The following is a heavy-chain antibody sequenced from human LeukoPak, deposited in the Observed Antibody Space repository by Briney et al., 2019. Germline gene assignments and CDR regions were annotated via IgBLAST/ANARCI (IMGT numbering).Heavy chain of an antibody. Sequence: SETLSLTCTVSGGSISSYYWSWIRQPPGKGLEWIGYIYYSGSTSYNPSLKSRVTISVDTSKNQFSLKLSSVTAADTAVYYCARLRLGEALDYWGQGTLVTVSS. D-gene: IGHD3-16*01. CDR1: GGSISSYY. CDR2: IYYSGST. CDR3: ARLRLGEALDY. J-gene: IGHJ4*02. V-gene: IGHV4-59*01.